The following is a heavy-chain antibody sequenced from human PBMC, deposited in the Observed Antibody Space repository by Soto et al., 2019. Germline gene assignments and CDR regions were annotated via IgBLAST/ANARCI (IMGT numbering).Heavy chain of an antibody. Sequence: NPSETLSLTCTVSGGSVSSGSYYWSWIRQPPGKGLEWIGYIYYSGSTNYNPSLKSRVTISVDTSKNQFSLKLSSVTAADTAVYYCARGWRIVGARGGAFDIWGQGTMVTVSS. D-gene: IGHD1-26*01. CDR1: GGSVSSGSYY. CDR3: ARGWRIVGARGGAFDI. J-gene: IGHJ3*02. V-gene: IGHV4-61*01. CDR2: IYYSGST.